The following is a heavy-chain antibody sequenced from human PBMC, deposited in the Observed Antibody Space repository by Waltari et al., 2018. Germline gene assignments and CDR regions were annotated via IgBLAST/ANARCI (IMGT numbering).Heavy chain of an antibody. J-gene: IGHJ4*02. Sequence: QVQLQESGPGLVKPSQTLSLTCTVSGGSISSGGYYWSWIRQHPGKGLEWIGYIYYSGSTYYNPSLKSRVTISVDTSKNQFSLKLSSVTAADTAVYYCARDTAVAGTKGAYFDYWGQGTLVTVSS. D-gene: IGHD6-19*01. CDR2: IYYSGST. CDR3: ARDTAVAGTKGAYFDY. V-gene: IGHV4-31*03. CDR1: GGSISSGGYY.